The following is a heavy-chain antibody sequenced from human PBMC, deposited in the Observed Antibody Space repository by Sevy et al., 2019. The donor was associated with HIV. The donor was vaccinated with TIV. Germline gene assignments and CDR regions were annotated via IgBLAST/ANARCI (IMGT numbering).Heavy chain of an antibody. Sequence: ASVKVSCKASGGTFSSYAISWVRQAPGQGLEWMGGIIPIFGTANYAQKFQGRDTITADESTSTAYMELSSLRSEDTAVHYCARDPFRREVVAATLYYYYYGIVVWGQGTTVTVSS. J-gene: IGHJ6*02. CDR2: IIPIFGTA. CDR3: ARDPFRREVVAATLYYYYYGIVV. D-gene: IGHD2-15*01. CDR1: GGTFSSYA. V-gene: IGHV1-69*13.